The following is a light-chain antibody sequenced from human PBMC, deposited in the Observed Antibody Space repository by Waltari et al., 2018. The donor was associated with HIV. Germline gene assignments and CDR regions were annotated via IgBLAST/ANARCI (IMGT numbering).Light chain of an antibody. CDR2: GNN. Sequence: QRVTISCTGNRSNIGAGYDVHWYQQLPGTAPKVLIYGNNNRPSGVPDRFSGSKSGTSASLAITGLQAEDEADYYCQSYDSSLSGPVFGGGTKVTVL. V-gene: IGLV1-40*01. J-gene: IGLJ2*01. CDR3: QSYDSSLSGPV. CDR1: RSNIGAGYD.